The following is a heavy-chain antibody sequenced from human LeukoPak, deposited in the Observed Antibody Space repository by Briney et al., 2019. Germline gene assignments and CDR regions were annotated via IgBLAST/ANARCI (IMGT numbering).Heavy chain of an antibody. CDR2: INPNSGGT. CDR3: ARDLKVRGVIRY. D-gene: IGHD3-10*01. V-gene: IGHV1-2*02. Sequence: ASVKVSCKASGYTFTGYYMHWVRQAPGQGLEWMGWINPNSGGTNCAQKFQGRVTMTRDTSISTAYMELSRLRSDDTAVYYCARDLKVRGVIRYWGQGTLVTVSS. CDR1: GYTFTGYY. J-gene: IGHJ4*02.